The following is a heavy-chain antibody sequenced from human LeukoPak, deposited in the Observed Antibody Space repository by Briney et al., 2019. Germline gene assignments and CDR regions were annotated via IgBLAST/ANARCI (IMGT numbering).Heavy chain of an antibody. V-gene: IGHV3-15*01. CDR2: IKSKTAGGTT. CDR1: GFTFTDAW. J-gene: IGHJ4*02. CDR3: TSSYTSGWYGPFDY. D-gene: IGHD6-19*01. Sequence: GGSLRLSCAASGFTFTDAWMSWVRQAPGKALEWVGRIKSKTAGGTTDYAAPEKGRFTISRDDSKNTLYLQMNSLETEDTAVYYCTSSYTSGWYGPFDYWGQGTLVTVSS.